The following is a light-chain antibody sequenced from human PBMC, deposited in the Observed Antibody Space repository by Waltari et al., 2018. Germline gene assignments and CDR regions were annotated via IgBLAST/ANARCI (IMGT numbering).Light chain of an antibody. V-gene: IGKV1-33*01. CDR2: EAS. J-gene: IGKJ5*01. CDR3: QQYHDLPT. Sequence: ITCQATEDITNYLNWYQQKPGKAPKLLIYEASNLETGVPSRFSGSGSGTDFSFAISSLQPEDVATYYCQQYHDLPTFGQGTRLEIK. CDR1: EDITNY.